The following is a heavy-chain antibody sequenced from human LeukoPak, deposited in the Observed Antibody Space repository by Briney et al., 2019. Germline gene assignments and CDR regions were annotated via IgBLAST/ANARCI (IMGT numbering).Heavy chain of an antibody. CDR1: GGTFSSYT. V-gene: IGHV1-69*02. CDR2: IIPILGIA. J-gene: IGHJ4*02. D-gene: IGHD2-2*02. Sequence: SVKVSCKASGGTFSSYTISWVRQAPGQGLEWMGRIIPILGIANYAQKFQGRVTIIADKSTSTAYTELSSLRSEDTAVYYCASPSYCSSTSCYTSFDYWGQGTLVTVSS. CDR3: ASPSYCSSTSCYTSFDY.